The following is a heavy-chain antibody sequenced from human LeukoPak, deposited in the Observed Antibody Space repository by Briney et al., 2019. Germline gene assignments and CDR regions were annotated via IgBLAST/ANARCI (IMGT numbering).Heavy chain of an antibody. J-gene: IGHJ5*02. Sequence: GGSLRLSCAASGFTFSSYAMHWVRQAPGKGLEWVSVIYSGGSTYYADSVKGQFTISRDNSKNTLYLQMNSLRAEDTALYYCARDNYESSGYYSYNWFDPWGQGTLVTVSS. CDR2: IYSGGST. CDR3: ARDNYESSGYYSYNWFDP. D-gene: IGHD3-22*01. V-gene: IGHV3-53*01. CDR1: GFTFSSYA.